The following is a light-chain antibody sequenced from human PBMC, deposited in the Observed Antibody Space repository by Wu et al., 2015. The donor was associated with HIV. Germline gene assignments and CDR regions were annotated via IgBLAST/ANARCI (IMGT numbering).Light chain of an antibody. CDR2: QTS. V-gene: IGKV3-20*01. CDR1: QSLGANY. Sequence: EIVLTQSPGILSLSPGERATLSCRASQSLGANYLAWYRQKPGQAPRLLIFQTSRRDTDIPDRFSGSESGTDFTLTINRLESEDFAVYYCHQYGSALPHTFGQGTKVGD. CDR3: HQYGSALPHT. J-gene: IGKJ2*01.